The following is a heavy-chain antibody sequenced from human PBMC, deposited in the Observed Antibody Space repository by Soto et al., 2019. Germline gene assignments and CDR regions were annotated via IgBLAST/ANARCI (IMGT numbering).Heavy chain of an antibody. CDR2: INPSGGST. D-gene: IGHD1-26*01. CDR3: TVSWSYAAFDI. Sequence: QVQLVQSGAEVKKPGASVKVSCKASGYTFTSYYMHWVRQAPGQGLEWMGIINPSGGSTSYAQKFQGIVTMTRDTTTSTVYMELSSLRSEDTAVYYCTVSWSYAAFDIWGQWTMVTVSS. J-gene: IGHJ3*02. CDR1: GYTFTSYY. V-gene: IGHV1-46*01.